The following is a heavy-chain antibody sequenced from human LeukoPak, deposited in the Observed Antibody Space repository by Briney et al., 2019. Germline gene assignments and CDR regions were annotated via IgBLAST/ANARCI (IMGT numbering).Heavy chain of an antibody. D-gene: IGHD5-18*01. CDR2: IYTGGNT. J-gene: IGHJ4*02. CDR1: GFTVSSNY. CDR3: ARDRSYGSYYFDY. Sequence: PGGSLRLSCAASGFTVSSNYMSWVRQAPGKGLEWVSVIYTGGNTYYADSVKGRFTISRDNSKNTLYLQMNSLRAEDTAVYYCARDRSYGSYYFDYWGQGTLVTVSS. V-gene: IGHV3-53*01.